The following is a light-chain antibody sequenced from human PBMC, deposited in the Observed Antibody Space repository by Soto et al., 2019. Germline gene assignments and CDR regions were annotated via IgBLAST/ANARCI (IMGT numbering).Light chain of an antibody. Sequence: EIVLTQSPGTLSLSPGERASLSCRASQSVSSNYLAWFQQKPGQAPRLLISGASNRASDIPDRFSGSGSWTDFTLTISRLEPEDFAVYYCQQYGSSGTFGQGTKVDIK. CDR1: QSVSSNY. J-gene: IGKJ1*01. CDR3: QQYGSSGT. CDR2: GAS. V-gene: IGKV3-20*01.